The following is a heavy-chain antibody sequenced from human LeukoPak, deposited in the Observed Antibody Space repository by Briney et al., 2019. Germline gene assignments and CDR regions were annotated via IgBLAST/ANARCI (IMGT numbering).Heavy chain of an antibody. CDR3: ARGGDSLHY. CDR1: GFTVSSNF. Sequence: PGGSLRLSCAASGFTVSSNFMTWVRLAPGQGLEWVSVINSGGSTYYADSVKDRFTISRDNSKNMLYLQMNSLRAEDTAVYYCARGGDSLHYWGQGTLVTVSS. V-gene: IGHV3-66*01. CDR2: INSGGST. D-gene: IGHD3-10*01. J-gene: IGHJ4*02.